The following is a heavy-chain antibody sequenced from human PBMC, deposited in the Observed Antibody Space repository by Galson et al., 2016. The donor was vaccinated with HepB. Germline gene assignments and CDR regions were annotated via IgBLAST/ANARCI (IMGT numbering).Heavy chain of an antibody. CDR2: IYHSGNT. J-gene: IGHJ4*02. Sequence: TLSLTCAVSGGSISSGGYYWSWIRQVPGKGLEWIGHIYHSGNTYYNPSLRSRVTMSVHTSKNQLSLWPNSVTAADTAVYYCARDRYYRSGSYSDFWGQGTLVTFS. CDR1: GGSISSGGYY. D-gene: IGHD3-10*01. V-gene: IGHV4-31*11. CDR3: ARDRYYRSGSYSDF.